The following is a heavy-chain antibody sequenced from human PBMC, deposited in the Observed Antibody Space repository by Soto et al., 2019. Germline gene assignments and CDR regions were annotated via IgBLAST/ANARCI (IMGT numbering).Heavy chain of an antibody. CDR2: IKRDGSEE. CDR3: ASLEWESSGYADY. V-gene: IGHV3-7*03. J-gene: IGHJ4*02. D-gene: IGHD5-12*01. Sequence: PGGSLRLSCAASGFTFGSNWMSWVRQAPGKGLEWVANIKRDGSEEYYVDSVKGRFTISRDNAKNTLYLQMNSLRADDTAVYYCASLEWESSGYADYWGQGTQVTSPQ. CDR1: GFTFGSNW.